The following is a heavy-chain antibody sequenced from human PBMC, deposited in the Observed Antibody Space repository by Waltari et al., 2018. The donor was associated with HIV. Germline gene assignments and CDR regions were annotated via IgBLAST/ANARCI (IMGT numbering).Heavy chain of an antibody. CDR1: GGSFSGYY. CDR3: AAHYYDSRAFDI. J-gene: IGHJ3*02. V-gene: IGHV4-34*01. D-gene: IGHD3-22*01. CDR2: INHSVST. Sequence: QVQLQQWGAGLLKPSETLSLTCAVYGGSFSGYYWSWIRQPPGKGLEWIGEINHSVSTNHTPSLKSRVTITVDTSKNQFSLKLSSVTAADTAVYYCAAHYYDSRAFDIWGQGTMVTVSS.